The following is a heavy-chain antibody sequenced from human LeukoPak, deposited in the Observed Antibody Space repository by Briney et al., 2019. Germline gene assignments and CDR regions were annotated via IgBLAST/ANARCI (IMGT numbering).Heavy chain of an antibody. CDR3: ARQAGSFAFDI. CDR2: INHSGDT. CDR1: GGSFSGYY. J-gene: IGHJ3*02. D-gene: IGHD1-26*01. Sequence: PSETLSLTCAVYGGSFSGYYWSWIRQPPGKGLEWIGDINHSGDTNYNPSLKSRVTISVDTSKNQFSLKLSSVTAADTAVYYCARQAGSFAFDIRGQGTMVTVSS. V-gene: IGHV4-34*01.